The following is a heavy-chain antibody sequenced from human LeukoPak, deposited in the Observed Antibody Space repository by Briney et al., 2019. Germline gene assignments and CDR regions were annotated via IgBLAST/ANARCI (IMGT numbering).Heavy chain of an antibody. V-gene: IGHV4-59*01. D-gene: IGHD1-1*01. J-gene: IGHJ4*02. CDR2: ISDSGKT. CDR1: GVSMSNYY. CDR3: TRAGRPLHWNPDY. Sequence: SETLSLTCTVSGVSMSNYYWSWIRQPPGKGLEWIGCISDSGKTNYNPSLRSRVTISVDTSKNQFSLKLSSVTAADTAVYYCTRAGRPLHWNPDYWGQGTLVTVSS.